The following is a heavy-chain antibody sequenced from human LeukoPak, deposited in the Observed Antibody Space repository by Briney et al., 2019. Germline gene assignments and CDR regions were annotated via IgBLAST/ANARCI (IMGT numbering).Heavy chain of an antibody. CDR1: GYTFTSYD. V-gene: IGHV1-8*03. CDR2: MNPNSGNT. CDR3: ARGKGYWSGGSCFWGNWFDP. J-gene: IGHJ5*02. Sequence: ASVKVSCKASGYTFTSYDINWVRQATGQGLEWMGWMNPNSGNTGYAQKFQGRVTITRNTSISTAYMELSSLRSEDTAVYYCARGKGYWSGGSCFWGNWFDPWGQGTLVTVSS. D-gene: IGHD2-15*01.